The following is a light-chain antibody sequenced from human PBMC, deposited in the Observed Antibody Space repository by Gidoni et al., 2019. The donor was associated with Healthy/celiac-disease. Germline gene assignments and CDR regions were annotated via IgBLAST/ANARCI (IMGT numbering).Light chain of an antibody. V-gene: IGKV1-5*01. CDR1: QRISSW. J-gene: IGKJ2*01. CDR3: QQYNSYSYT. Sequence: DLHMTQSPSTLSASVGDRVTITCRASQRISSWLAWYQQKPGKAPKLLIYDASSLESGVPSRFSGSGSGTEFTLTISSLQPDDFATYYCQQYNSYSYTFGQXTKLEIK. CDR2: DAS.